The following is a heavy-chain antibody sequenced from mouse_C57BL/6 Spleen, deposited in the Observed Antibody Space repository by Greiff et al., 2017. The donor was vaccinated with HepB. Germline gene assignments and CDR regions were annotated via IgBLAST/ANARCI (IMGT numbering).Heavy chain of an antibody. V-gene: IGHV1-19*01. D-gene: IGHD2-5*01. Sequence: EVQLQQSGPVLVKPGASVKMSCKASGYTFTDYYMNWVKQSHGKSLEWIGVINPYNGGTSYNQKFKGKATLTVDKSSSTAYMELNSLTSEDSAVYYCARYSNSTMDYWGQGTSVTVSS. CDR1: GYTFTDYY. J-gene: IGHJ4*01. CDR2: INPYNGGT. CDR3: ARYSNSTMDY.